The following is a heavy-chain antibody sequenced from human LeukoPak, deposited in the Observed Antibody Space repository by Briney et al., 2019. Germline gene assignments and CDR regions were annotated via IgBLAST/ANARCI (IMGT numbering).Heavy chain of an antibody. J-gene: IGHJ4*02. V-gene: IGHV3-23*01. CDR2: IRMTGGST. CDR3: AKGGGITRPYFDY. Sequence: PGGSLRLSCAASGFTSSSYAMSWVRQAPGKGLEWVSTIRMTGGSTYYADSVKGRFTISRDNSENTLHLQMNSLRAEDTAVYYCAKGGGITRPYFDYWGQGTLVTVSS. D-gene: IGHD3-16*01. CDR1: GFTSSSYA.